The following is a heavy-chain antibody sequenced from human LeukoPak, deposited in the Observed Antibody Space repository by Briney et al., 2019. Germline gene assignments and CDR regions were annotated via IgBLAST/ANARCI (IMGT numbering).Heavy chain of an antibody. D-gene: IGHD5-12*01. CDR1: GGSISSGSYY. J-gene: IGHJ4*02. CDR3: ARLHGGYEDF. Sequence: SETLSLTCTVSGGSISSGSYYWSWIRQPAGKGLEWIGRIYTSGSTNYNPSLKSRVTISVDTSKNQFSLKLSSVTAADTAVYYCARLHGGYEDFWGQGTLVTVSS. V-gene: IGHV4-61*02. CDR2: IYTSGST.